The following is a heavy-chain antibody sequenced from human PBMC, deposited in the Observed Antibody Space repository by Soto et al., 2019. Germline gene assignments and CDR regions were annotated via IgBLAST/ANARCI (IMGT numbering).Heavy chain of an antibody. Sequence: QLQLQESGPGLVKPSETLSLTCTVSGGSISSSSYYWGWIRQPPGKGLEWIGSIYYSGSTYYNPSLKSRVTISVDPSKTQFSLELRSVTAADTAVYYCAPFDWLTHYWGQGTLVTVSS. D-gene: IGHD3-9*01. CDR1: GGSISSSSYY. CDR2: IYYSGST. V-gene: IGHV4-39*01. J-gene: IGHJ4*02. CDR3: APFDWLTHY.